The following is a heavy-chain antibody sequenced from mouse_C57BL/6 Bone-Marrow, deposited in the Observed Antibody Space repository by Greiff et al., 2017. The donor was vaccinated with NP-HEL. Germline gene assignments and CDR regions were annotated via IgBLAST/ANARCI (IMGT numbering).Heavy chain of an antibody. J-gene: IGHJ2*01. D-gene: IGHD1-1*01. CDR1: GYTFTSYG. CDR2: IYPRSGNT. CDR3: ARSTVLAPDY. V-gene: IGHV1-81*01. Sequence: QVQLQQSGAELARPGASVKLSCKASGYTFTSYGISWVKQRTGQGLEWIGEIYPRSGNTYYNEKFKGKATLTADKSYSTAYMKLLSLTSEDYAVYFCARSTVLAPDYWGQGTTLTVSS.